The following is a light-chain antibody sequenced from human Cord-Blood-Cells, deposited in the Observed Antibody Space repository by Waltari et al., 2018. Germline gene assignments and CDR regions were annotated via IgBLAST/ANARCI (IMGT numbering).Light chain of an antibody. CDR3: CSYAGSSTFLVV. CDR2: EVS. V-gene: IGLV2-23*02. J-gene: IGLJ2*01. CDR1: SSDVGSYNL. Sequence: QSALTQPASVSGSPGQSITISCTGYSSDVGSYNLFSCYQQHPGKAPKLMIYEVSKRPSGVSNRFSGSKSGNTASLTIAGLQAEDEADYYCCSYAGSSTFLVVFGGGTKLTVL.